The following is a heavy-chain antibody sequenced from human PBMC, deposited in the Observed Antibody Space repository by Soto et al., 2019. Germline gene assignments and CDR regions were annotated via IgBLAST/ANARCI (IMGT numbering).Heavy chain of an antibody. V-gene: IGHV4-59*01. D-gene: IGHD1-26*01. CDR1: GGSISSYY. J-gene: IGHJ4*02. CDR3: ARGGSYFDY. Sequence: SETLSLTCTVSGGSISSYYWSWIRQPPGKGLEWIGYIYYSGSTNYNPSLKSRVTISVDTSKNQFSLKLSSVTAADTAVYYCARGGSYFDYWGQGTLVTVSS. CDR2: IYYSGST.